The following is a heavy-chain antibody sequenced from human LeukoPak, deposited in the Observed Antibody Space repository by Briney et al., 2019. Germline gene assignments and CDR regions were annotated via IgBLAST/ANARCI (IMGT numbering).Heavy chain of an antibody. Sequence: PSETLSLTCTVSGGSISSYYWSWLRQPPGKGVEWIGYIYYSGRTNYNPSLKSRVTISVDTSKNQFSLKLSSVTAADTAVYYCARVGAPPSNYRYYYYYMDVWGKGTTVTVSS. CDR3: ARVGAPPSNYRYYYYYMDV. CDR1: GGSISSYY. CDR2: IYYSGRT. J-gene: IGHJ6*03. D-gene: IGHD4-11*01. V-gene: IGHV4-59*01.